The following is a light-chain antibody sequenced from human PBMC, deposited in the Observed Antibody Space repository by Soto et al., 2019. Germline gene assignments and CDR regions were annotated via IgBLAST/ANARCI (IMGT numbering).Light chain of an antibody. Sequence: IVLTQSPGTLSLSPGDRATLSCRASQTITNNYLAWYQQKPGQAPRLLIWGASSRATGIPDRFSGSGSGTYFTLTISRLEPEDFAVYYCQRYGSSTTFGPGTKVEVK. CDR2: GAS. CDR1: QTITNNY. J-gene: IGKJ1*01. V-gene: IGKV3-20*01. CDR3: QRYGSSTT.